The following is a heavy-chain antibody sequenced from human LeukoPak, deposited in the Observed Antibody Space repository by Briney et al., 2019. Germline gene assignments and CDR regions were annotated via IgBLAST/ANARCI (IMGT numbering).Heavy chain of an antibody. CDR1: GFTFGLSS. D-gene: IGHD2-2*01. Sequence: PGGSLRLSCTASGFTFGLSSMNWVRQAPGKGLEWVSYIRNTGTTIYYADSVKGRFTISRDNAKNSLYLQMNSLTAEDTAVYFCARHSRSHCGTAACYGPYFDYWGQGILVTVSS. V-gene: IGHV3-48*01. J-gene: IGHJ4*02. CDR2: IRNTGTTI. CDR3: ARHSRSHCGTAACYGPYFDY.